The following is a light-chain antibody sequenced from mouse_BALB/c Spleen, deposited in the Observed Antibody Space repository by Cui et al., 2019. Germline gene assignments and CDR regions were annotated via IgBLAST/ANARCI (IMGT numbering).Light chain of an antibody. CDR2: DTS. Sequence: QIVLTQSPAIMSASPGEKVTMTCSASSSVSYMYWYQQKPGSSPRLLIYDTSNLASGVPVRFSGSGSWTSYSLTISRMEAEDAATYYCQQWSSYPLTFGAGTKLELK. J-gene: IGKJ5*01. CDR1: SSVSY. CDR3: QQWSSYPLT. V-gene: IGKV4-55*01.